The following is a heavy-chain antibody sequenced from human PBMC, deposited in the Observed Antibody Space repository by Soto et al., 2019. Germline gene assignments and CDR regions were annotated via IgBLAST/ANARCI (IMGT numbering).Heavy chain of an antibody. CDR3: ARHMVDTAMVWIWFDP. CDR2: IYPGDSDT. V-gene: IGHV5-51*01. Sequence: GESLKISCKGSGYSFTSYWIGWVRQMPGKGLEWMGIIYPGDSDTRYSPSFQGQVTISADKSISTAYLQWSSLKASDTAMYYCARHMVDTAMVWIWFDPWGQGTLVTVSS. D-gene: IGHD5-18*01. J-gene: IGHJ5*02. CDR1: GYSFTSYW.